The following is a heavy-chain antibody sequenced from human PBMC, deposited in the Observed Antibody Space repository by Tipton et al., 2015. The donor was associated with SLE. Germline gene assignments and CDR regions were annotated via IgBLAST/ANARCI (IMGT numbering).Heavy chain of an antibody. Sequence: TLSLTCTVSGGSISTYSWSWSRQPPGRGLEWCGYIYYSGSTNYNRPLKSRVTISIDTSKNQFSLKLIYVTAADTAVDYCARGGGGACDMWGQGTMVTVSS. CDR3: ARGGGGACDM. J-gene: IGHJ3*02. CDR2: IYYSGST. V-gene: IGHV4-59*01. CDR1: GGSISTYS. D-gene: IGHD3-16*01.